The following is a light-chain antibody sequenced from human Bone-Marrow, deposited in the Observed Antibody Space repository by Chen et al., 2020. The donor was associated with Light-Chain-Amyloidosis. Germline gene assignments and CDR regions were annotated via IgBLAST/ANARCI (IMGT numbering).Light chain of an antibody. CDR1: SSDVGGDNH. CDR2: EVT. V-gene: IGLV2-14*01. Sequence: QSALTQPASVSGSPGQSITISGTGTSSDVGGDNHVSWYQQHPDKAPKLMIYEVTNRPSWVPDRISGSKSDNTASLTISGLQTEDEADYFGSSYTITNTLVFGSGTRVTV. J-gene: IGLJ1*01. CDR3: SSYTITNTLV.